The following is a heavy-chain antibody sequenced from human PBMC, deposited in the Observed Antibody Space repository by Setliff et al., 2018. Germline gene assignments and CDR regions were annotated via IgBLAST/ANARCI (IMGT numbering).Heavy chain of an antibody. Sequence: ASVKVSCKASGGTFRSYGISWVRQAPGQGLEWVGGIIPNFGTTSYAQKFQGRVTITTDESTNTAYMELSSLRSDDTAVFYCAREVVVVKSAINYYYYMDVWGKGTTVTVSS. D-gene: IGHD2-2*01. CDR1: GGTFRSYG. J-gene: IGHJ6*03. CDR3: AREVVVVKSAINYYYYMDV. V-gene: IGHV1-69*05. CDR2: IIPNFGTT.